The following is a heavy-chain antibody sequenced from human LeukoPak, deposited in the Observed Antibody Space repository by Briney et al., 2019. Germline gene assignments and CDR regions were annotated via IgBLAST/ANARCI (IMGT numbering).Heavy chain of an antibody. CDR3: ARDRYNWNHEGWFDP. CDR2: IYYSGST. Sequence: SETLSLTCRVSGGSIRGYHWRWIRQPPGKGLEWIGYIYYSGSTNYNPSLKSRVTISVDTSKNQFSLKLSSVTAADTAVYYCARDRYNWNHEGWFDPWGQGTLVTVSS. D-gene: IGHD1-14*01. V-gene: IGHV4-59*01. J-gene: IGHJ5*02. CDR1: GGSIRGYH.